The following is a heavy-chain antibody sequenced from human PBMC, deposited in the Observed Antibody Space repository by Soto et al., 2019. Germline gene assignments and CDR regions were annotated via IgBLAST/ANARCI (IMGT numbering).Heavy chain of an antibody. CDR3: VIVVVVAAEDAFDI. D-gene: IGHD2-15*01. CDR1: GFTFSSYS. V-gene: IGHV3-21*01. Sequence: GGSLRLSCAASGFTFSSYSMNWVRQAPGKGLEWVSSISSSSYIYYADSVKGRFTISRDNAKNSLYLQMNSLRAEDTAVYYCVIVVVVAAEDAFDIWGQGTMVTVSS. J-gene: IGHJ3*02. CDR2: ISSSSYI.